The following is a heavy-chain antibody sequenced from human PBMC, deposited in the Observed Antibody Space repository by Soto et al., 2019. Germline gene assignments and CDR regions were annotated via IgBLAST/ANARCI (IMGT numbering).Heavy chain of an antibody. D-gene: IGHD4-17*01. V-gene: IGHV1-69*01. Sequence: QVQLVQSGAEVKKPGSSVKVSCKASGGTFSSYAISWVRQAPGQGLEWMGGIIPIFGTANYAQKFQGRVTITADESTSTAYMELSGLRSEDTAVYYCARDLVNDYGDGDWFDPWGQGTLVTVSS. CDR3: ARDLVNDYGDGDWFDP. CDR2: IIPIFGTA. J-gene: IGHJ5*02. CDR1: GGTFSSYA.